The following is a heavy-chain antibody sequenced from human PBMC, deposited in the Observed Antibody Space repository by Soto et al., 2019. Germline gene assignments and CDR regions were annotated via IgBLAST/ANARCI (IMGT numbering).Heavy chain of an antibody. CDR3: ARGYKRWPHLPVGY. CDR2: MNPNSGNT. CDR1: GYTFTSYD. V-gene: IGHV1-8*01. D-gene: IGHD1-20*01. Sequence: QVQLVQSGAEVKKPGASVKVSCKASGYTFTSYDINWVRQATGQGLEWMGWMNPNSGNTGYAQKFQGRVTMTRNTSVSTAYSELCSLRSEDTAVYYWARGYKRWPHLPVGYWGQGTLVTVSS. J-gene: IGHJ4*02.